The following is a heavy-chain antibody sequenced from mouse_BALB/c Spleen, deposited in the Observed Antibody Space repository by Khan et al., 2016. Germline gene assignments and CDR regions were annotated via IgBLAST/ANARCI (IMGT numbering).Heavy chain of an antibody. J-gene: IGHJ1*01. D-gene: IGHD2-4*01. Sequence: QIQLVQSGPELKKPGETVKISCKASGYTFTNYGMNWVKQAPGKGLKWMGWMNTYTGEPTYAYDFKGRFAFSLKTSARTAYLQINNLKNEDTATYFCARDYDYDGDWYFDVWGAGTTVTVSS. CDR1: GYTFTNYG. CDR3: ARDYDYDGDWYFDV. V-gene: IGHV9-3-1*01. CDR2: MNTYTGEP.